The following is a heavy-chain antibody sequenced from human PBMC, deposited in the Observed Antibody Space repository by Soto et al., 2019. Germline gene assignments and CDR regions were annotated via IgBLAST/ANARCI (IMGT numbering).Heavy chain of an antibody. D-gene: IGHD3-10*01. V-gene: IGHV1-69*01. J-gene: IGHJ6*02. Sequence: QVQLVQSGAEVKKPGSSVKVSCKASGGTFSSYAISWVRQAPGQGLEWMGGIIPIFGTANYAQKFQGRVTITADESTSTAYMELSSLRSEDTAVYYCARDPQYYYGSGSYSYGMDVWGQGTTFTVTS. CDR3: ARDPQYYYGSGSYSYGMDV. CDR2: IIPIFGTA. CDR1: GGTFSSYA.